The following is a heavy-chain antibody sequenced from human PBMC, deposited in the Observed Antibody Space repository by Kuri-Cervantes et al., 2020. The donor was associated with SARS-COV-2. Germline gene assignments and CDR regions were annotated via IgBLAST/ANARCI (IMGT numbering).Heavy chain of an antibody. Sequence: SETLSLTCAISGDSVSSDSAAWNWIRQSPSRGLGWLGRTYYRSKWYNDYAPSVKTRISITPDTSKNQFSVQLNSVTPEDTAVYYCARAGWSNFAIKAFDIWGQGTKVTVSS. V-gene: IGHV6-1*01. D-gene: IGHD3-3*02. J-gene: IGHJ3*02. CDR1: GDSVSSDSAA. CDR3: ARAGWSNFAIKAFDI. CDR2: TYYRSKWYN.